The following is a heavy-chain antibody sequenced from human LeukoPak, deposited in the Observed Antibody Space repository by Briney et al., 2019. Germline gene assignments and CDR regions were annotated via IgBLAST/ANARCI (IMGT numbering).Heavy chain of an antibody. CDR1: GGSFSGYY. J-gene: IGHJ4*02. CDR2: INHSGST. D-gene: IGHD3-10*01. V-gene: IGHV4-34*01. Sequence: SETLSLTCAVYGGSFSGYYWSWIRQPPGKGLEWIGEINHSGSTNYNPSLKSRVTVSVDTSKNQFSLKLSSVTAADTAVYYCARGPGTMVRGVPPFDYWGQGTLVTVSS. CDR3: ARGPGTMVRGVPPFDY.